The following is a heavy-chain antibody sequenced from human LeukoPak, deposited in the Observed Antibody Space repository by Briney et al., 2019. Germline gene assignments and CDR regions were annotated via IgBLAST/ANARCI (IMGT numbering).Heavy chain of an antibody. CDR2: IYPGDSDT. V-gene: IGHV5-51*01. Sequence: GESLRISCKGSGYNFTSYWIGWVRQMPGKGLEWMGIIYPGDSDTRCSPSLQGQVTISADKSISTAYLQWSSLKASDTAMYYCARGSIAARGVWFDYWGQGTLVTVSS. D-gene: IGHD6-6*01. CDR3: ARGSIAARGVWFDY. CDR1: GYNFTSYW. J-gene: IGHJ4*02.